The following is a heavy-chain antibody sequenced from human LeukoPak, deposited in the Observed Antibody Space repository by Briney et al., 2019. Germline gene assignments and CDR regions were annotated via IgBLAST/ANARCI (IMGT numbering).Heavy chain of an antibody. J-gene: IGHJ4*02. CDR1: GGSISSSSYY. CDR3: ARVSCSSTSCQAYYFDY. Sequence: SETLSLTCTVSGGSISSSSYYWGWIRQPPGKGLEWIGSIYYSGSTYYNPSLKSRVTISVGTSKNQFSLKLSSVTAADTAVYYCARVSCSSTSCQAYYFDYWGQGTLVTVSS. CDR2: IYYSGST. V-gene: IGHV4-39*07. D-gene: IGHD2-2*01.